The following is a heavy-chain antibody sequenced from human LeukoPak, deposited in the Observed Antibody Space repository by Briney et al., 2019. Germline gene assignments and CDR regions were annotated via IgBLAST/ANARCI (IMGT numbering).Heavy chain of an antibody. CDR1: GFTFSSYS. J-gene: IGHJ4*02. Sequence: GGSLRLSCAASGFTFSSYSMNWVRQAPGKGLEWVSSISSSSSYIYYADSVKGRFTISRDDSKNTLYLQMNSLRADDTAVYYCAKDYYYGSGSYYAFDYWGQGTLVTVSS. CDR3: AKDYYYGSGSYYAFDY. D-gene: IGHD3-10*01. CDR2: ISSSSSYI. V-gene: IGHV3-21*04.